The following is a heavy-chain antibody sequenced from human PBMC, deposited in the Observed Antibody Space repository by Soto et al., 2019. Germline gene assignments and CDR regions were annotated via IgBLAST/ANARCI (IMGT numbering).Heavy chain of an antibody. D-gene: IGHD6-19*01. CDR3: ARGPTGWYGFDY. V-gene: IGHV3-74*01. Sequence: EVQLVESGGGLVQPGGSLRLSCAGSGFTLSSNWMHWVRQTPGKGLAWVSRINSDGSSANYADSVMGRFTISRDNAKNTLYLQMNSLRAEDTAVYFCARGPTGWYGFDYWGQGTLFTVSS. J-gene: IGHJ4*02. CDR1: GFTLSSNW. CDR2: INSDGSSA.